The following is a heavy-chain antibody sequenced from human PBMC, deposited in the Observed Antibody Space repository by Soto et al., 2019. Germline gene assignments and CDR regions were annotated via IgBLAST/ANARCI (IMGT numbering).Heavy chain of an antibody. Sequence: GGSLRLSCAASGFTFSKFCMHWVRQVPGKGLVWVSVIYSGGSTYYADSVKGRFTISRDNSKNTLYLQMNSLRAEDTAVYYCARDRAHRNFDYWGQGTLVTVSS. CDR3: ARDRAHRNFDY. J-gene: IGHJ4*02. V-gene: IGHV3-66*01. CDR1: GFTFSKFC. CDR2: IYSGGST.